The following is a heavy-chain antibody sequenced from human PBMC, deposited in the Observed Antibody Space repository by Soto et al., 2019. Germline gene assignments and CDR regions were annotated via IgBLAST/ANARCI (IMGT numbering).Heavy chain of an antibody. CDR3: ARSIRYYDSSGYFAGAPGYYYRLDV. Sequence: SGTLALTCTCSGGSIGSYYWRWIRQPPGKGLEWIGYIYYSGSTNYNPSLKSRVTISVDTSKHQFSLKLSSVTAADTAVYYCARSIRYYDSSGYFAGAPGYYYRLDVRGQGSTVTASS. CDR1: GGSIGSYY. J-gene: IGHJ6*02. CDR2: IYYSGST. D-gene: IGHD3-22*01. V-gene: IGHV4-59*01.